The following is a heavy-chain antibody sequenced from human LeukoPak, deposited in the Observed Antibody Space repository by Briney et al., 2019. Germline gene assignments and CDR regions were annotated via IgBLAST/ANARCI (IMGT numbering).Heavy chain of an antibody. CDR2: ISGSADNI. CDR1: GFTFSNPD. J-gene: IGHJ4*02. CDR3: AREIVSSTCFDY. D-gene: IGHD2-2*01. Sequence: GGSLRLSCAASGFTFSNPDMSWVRQAPGKGLEWVSGISGSADNIDYADSVKGRFTISRDNAKNSLYLQMNSLRAEDTAVYYCAREIVSSTCFDYWGQGALVTVSS. V-gene: IGHV3-23*01.